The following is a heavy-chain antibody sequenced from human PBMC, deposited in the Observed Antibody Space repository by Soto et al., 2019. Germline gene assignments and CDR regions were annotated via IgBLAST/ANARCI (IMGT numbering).Heavy chain of an antibody. CDR1: GFTVSSNY. V-gene: IGHV3-53*02. D-gene: IGHD5-18*01. CDR3: AIYSYGLYYFDY. J-gene: IGHJ4*02. Sequence: EVQLVETGGGLIQPGGSLRLSCAASGFTVSSNYMSWVRQAPGKGLEWVSVIYSGGSTYYADSVKGRFTISRDNSKNTLYLQMNSLRAEDTAVYYCAIYSYGLYYFDYWGQGTLVTVSS. CDR2: IYSGGST.